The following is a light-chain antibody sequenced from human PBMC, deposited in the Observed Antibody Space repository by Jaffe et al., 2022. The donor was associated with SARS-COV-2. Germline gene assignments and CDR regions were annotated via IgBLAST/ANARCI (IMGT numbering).Light chain of an antibody. CDR2: AAS. V-gene: IGKV1-12*01. CDR1: QGVSSY. Sequence: DIQMTQSPSSVSASVGDRVTITCRASQGVSSYLAWYQQKPGKAPKLLIYAASNLQSGVPSRFIGSGSGTDFTLTITSLQPEDFATYFCQQANSFPFTFGPGTRVHIK. J-gene: IGKJ3*01. CDR3: QQANSFPFT.